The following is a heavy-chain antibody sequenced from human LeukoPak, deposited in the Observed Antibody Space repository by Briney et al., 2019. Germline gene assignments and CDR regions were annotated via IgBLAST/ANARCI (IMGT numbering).Heavy chain of an antibody. D-gene: IGHD6-19*01. Sequence: ASVKVSCKASGYTFTSCYMHWVRQAPGQGLEWMGIINPSGGSTSYAQKFQGRVTMTRDMSTSTVYMELSSLRSEDTAVYYCARDPRPAVAGTNSYYYYMDVWGKGTTVTVSS. J-gene: IGHJ6*03. CDR1: GYTFTSCY. V-gene: IGHV1-46*01. CDR3: ARDPRPAVAGTNSYYYYMDV. CDR2: INPSGGST.